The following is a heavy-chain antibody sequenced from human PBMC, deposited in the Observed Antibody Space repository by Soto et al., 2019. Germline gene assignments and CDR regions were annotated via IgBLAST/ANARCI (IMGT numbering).Heavy chain of an antibody. CDR2: IWYDGSNK. Sequence: QVQLVESGGGVVQPGRSLRLSCAASGFTFSSYGMHWVRQAPGKGLEWVAVIWYDGSNKYYADSVKGRFTISRDNSKNNLYLQMNSLRAEDTAVYYCARDGTYYGSGSAFDYWGQGTLVTVSS. D-gene: IGHD3-10*01. V-gene: IGHV3-33*01. CDR3: ARDGTYYGSGSAFDY. J-gene: IGHJ4*02. CDR1: GFTFSSYG.